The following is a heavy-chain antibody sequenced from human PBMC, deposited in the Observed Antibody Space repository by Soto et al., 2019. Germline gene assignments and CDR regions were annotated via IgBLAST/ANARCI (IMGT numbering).Heavy chain of an antibody. J-gene: IGHJ6*02. CDR3: ASFRQYGMDV. Sequence: ASVKVSCKASGETFTGYYMHWERQAPGQGLEWMGWINPNRGGTNYAQKFQGRVTMTRDTSISTAYMELSRLRSDDTAVYYCASFRQYGMDVWGQGTTVTVSS. CDR2: INPNRGGT. CDR1: GETFTGYY. V-gene: IGHV1-2*02.